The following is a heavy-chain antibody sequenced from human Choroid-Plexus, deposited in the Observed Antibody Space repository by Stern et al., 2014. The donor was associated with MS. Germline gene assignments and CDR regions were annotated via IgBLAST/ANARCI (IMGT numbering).Heavy chain of an antibody. CDR1: GFTFGSWA. CDR3: AKDRQYLAYFFDH. Sequence: VQLVESGGGVVQPGRPLRLSCVASGFTFGSWAMHWVRQAPGKGLEWVAGVSYDGSNKYYAASVKGRFTISRDNSQNTLYMQMSSLRPEDTAVYYCAKDRQYLAYFFDHWGQGSLVTVSS. J-gene: IGHJ5*02. V-gene: IGHV3-30*18. CDR2: VSYDGSNK. D-gene: IGHD2/OR15-2a*01.